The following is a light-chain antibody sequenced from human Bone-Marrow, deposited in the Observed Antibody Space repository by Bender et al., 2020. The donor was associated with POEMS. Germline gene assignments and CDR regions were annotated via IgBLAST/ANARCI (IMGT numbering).Light chain of an antibody. J-gene: IGLJ3*02. CDR1: NSNIGAGYD. CDR2: GNN. V-gene: IGLV1-40*01. CDR3: QSYDSSLSGSWV. Sequence: QSVLTQPPSVSGAPGQRVTISCTGSNSNIGAGYDVHWYQQLPGTAPKLLIFGNNNRPSGVPDRFSASKSGTSASLAITGLQAKDEADYYCQSYDSSLSGSWVFGGGTRLTVL.